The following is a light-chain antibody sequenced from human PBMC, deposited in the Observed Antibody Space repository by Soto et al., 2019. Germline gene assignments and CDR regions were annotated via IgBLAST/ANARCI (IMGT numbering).Light chain of an antibody. CDR3: QQRSNWGLT. Sequence: EVVLTQSPATLSLSPGDRAALSCKASQSVHNYLAWYQQKPGQAPRLLIYGASNRAAGIPARFSGSGSGTDFTLTISSLEPEDFAVYYCQQRSNWGLTFGGGTKVDIK. J-gene: IGKJ4*01. V-gene: IGKV3-11*01. CDR2: GAS. CDR1: QSVHNY.